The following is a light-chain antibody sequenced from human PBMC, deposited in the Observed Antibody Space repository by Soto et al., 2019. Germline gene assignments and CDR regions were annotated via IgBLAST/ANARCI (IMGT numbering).Light chain of an antibody. J-gene: IGLJ2*01. V-gene: IGLV3-21*04. CDR1: NIGSKS. CDR3: QVWDSSSDVV. Sequence: SYELTQPPSVSVAPGKTARITCGGNNIGSKSVHWYQQKPGQAPVLVIYYDSDRPSGIPERFSGSNSGNTATLTSSRVEAGDEADYDGQVWDSSSDVVFGGGTKVTVL. CDR2: YDS.